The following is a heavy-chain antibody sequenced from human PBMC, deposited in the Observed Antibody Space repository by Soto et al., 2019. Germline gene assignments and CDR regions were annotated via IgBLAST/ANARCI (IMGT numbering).Heavy chain of an antibody. J-gene: IGHJ4*02. CDR3: ARQAFAYSYGPSDYYFDY. CDR2: IYYSGST. D-gene: IGHD5-18*01. CDR1: GGSISSSSYY. Sequence: PSETLSLTCTVSGGSISSSSYYWGWIRQPPGKGLEWIGSIYYSGSTYYNPSLKSRVTISVDASKNQFSLKLSSVTAADTAVYYCARQAFAYSYGPSDYYFDYWGQGTLVTVSS. V-gene: IGHV4-39*01.